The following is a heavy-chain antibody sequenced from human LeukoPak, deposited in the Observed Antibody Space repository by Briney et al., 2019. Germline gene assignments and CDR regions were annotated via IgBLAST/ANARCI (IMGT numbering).Heavy chain of an antibody. Sequence: SETLSLTCTVSGGSISSSSYYWGWIRRPPGKGLEWIGSIYYSGSTYYNPSLKSRVTISVDTSKNQFSLKLSSVTAADTAVYYCARQPSFVGYYDSRGWFDPWGQGTLVTVSS. CDR3: ARQPSFVGYYDSRGWFDP. J-gene: IGHJ5*02. CDR2: IYYSGST. V-gene: IGHV4-39*01. D-gene: IGHD3-22*01. CDR1: GGSISSSSYY.